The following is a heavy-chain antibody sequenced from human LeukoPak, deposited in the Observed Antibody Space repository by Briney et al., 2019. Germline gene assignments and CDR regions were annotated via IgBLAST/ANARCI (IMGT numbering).Heavy chain of an antibody. CDR1: GFSFSGYG. V-gene: IGHV3-33*01. J-gene: IGHJ3*02. CDR3: AREVTNDTFDI. D-gene: IGHD4-17*01. CDR2: IWSDGRNK. Sequence: GSLRLSCAASGFSFSGYGMHWVRQAPGKGLEWVAVIWSDGRNKFYADSVKGRFTVSRDNSKNTLFLQMSSLRADDTALYYCAREVTNDTFDIWGQGTMVTVSS.